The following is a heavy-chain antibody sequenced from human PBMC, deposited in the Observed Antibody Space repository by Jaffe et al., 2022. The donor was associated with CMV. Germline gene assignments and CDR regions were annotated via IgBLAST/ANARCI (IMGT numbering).Heavy chain of an antibody. J-gene: IGHJ6*02. V-gene: IGHV4-34*01. CDR2: INHSGST. CDR3: ARGPRGGSWYGGYYYYYYGMDV. Sequence: QVQLQQWGAGLLKPSETLSLTCAVYGGSFSGYYWSWIRQPPGKGLEWIGEINHSGSTNYNPSLKSRVTISVDTSKNQFSLKLSSVTAADTAVYYCARGPRGGSWYGGYYYYYYGMDVWGQGTTVTVSS. D-gene: IGHD6-13*01. CDR1: GGSFSGYY.